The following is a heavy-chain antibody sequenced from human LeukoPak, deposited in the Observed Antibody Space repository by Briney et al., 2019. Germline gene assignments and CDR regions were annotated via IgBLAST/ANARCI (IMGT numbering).Heavy chain of an antibody. D-gene: IGHD2-15*01. Sequence: PSETLSLTCTVSGGSISSGSYYWSWIRQPAGKGLEWIGRIYTSGSTNYNPSLKSLVTISVDTSKNQFSLKLSSVTAADTAVYYCAREIYPATFDYWGQGTLVTVSS. V-gene: IGHV4-61*02. CDR2: IYTSGST. J-gene: IGHJ4*02. CDR3: AREIYPATFDY. CDR1: GGSISSGSYY.